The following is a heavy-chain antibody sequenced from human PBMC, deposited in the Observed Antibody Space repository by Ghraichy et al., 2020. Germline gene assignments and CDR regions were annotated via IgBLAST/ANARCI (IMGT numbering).Heavy chain of an antibody. CDR3: ARGWGCFDY. V-gene: IGHV3-7*01. CDR2: IKYDGSAE. Sequence: GESLNISCAASGFAYNSYWMNWVRQAPGKGLEWVAYIKYDGSAEYYVDSVKGRFAISRDNAKNSLFLQMNSLRAEDTAVYYCARGWGCFDYWGQGTLVTVSS. D-gene: IGHD2-21*01. CDR1: GFAYNSYW. J-gene: IGHJ4*02.